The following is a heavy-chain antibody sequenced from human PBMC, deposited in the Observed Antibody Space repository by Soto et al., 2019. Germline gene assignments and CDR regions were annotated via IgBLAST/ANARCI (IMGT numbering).Heavy chain of an antibody. CDR1: GFTFDDYA. Sequence: EVQLVESGGGLVQSGRSLRLSCAASGFTFDDYAMHWVRQAPGKGLEWVSGISWNSGSIGYADSVKGLFTISRDNAKNSLYLPMNSLRAEDTALYYCAKDIGPTPRWFDYWGQGTLVTVSS. J-gene: IGHJ4*02. V-gene: IGHV3-9*01. CDR3: AKDIGPTPRWFDY. CDR2: ISWNSGSI.